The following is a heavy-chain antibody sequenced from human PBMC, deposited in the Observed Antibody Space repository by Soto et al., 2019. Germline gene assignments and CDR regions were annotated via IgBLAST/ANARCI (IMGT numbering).Heavy chain of an antibody. J-gene: IGHJ6*02. V-gene: IGHV4-30-4*01. CDR1: GGSISSGDYY. Sequence: QVQLQESGPGLVKPSQTLSLTCTVSGGSISSGDYYWSWIRQPPGKGLEWIGYLYYSGSTYYNPSLKRRVTISVDTTKNPFSLKLSSGTAADTAVYYWASHDYAHYGMDVWGQGTTVTVSS. CDR2: LYYSGST. D-gene: IGHD3-16*01. CDR3: ASHDYAHYGMDV.